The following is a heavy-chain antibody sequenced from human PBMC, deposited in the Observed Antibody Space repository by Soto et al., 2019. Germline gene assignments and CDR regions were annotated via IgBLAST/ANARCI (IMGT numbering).Heavy chain of an antibody. CDR2: IWYDGSDK. CDR3: ARDNGDDGARAFDI. D-gene: IGHD4-17*01. V-gene: IGHV3-33*01. CDR1: GFTFSSYG. J-gene: IGHJ3*02. Sequence: GGSLRLSCAASGFTFSSYGMHWVRQAPGKGLEWVAVIWYDGSDKYYADSVKGRFTISRDNSKNTLYLQMNSLRAEDTAVFYCARDNGDDGARAFDIWGQATMVTVS.